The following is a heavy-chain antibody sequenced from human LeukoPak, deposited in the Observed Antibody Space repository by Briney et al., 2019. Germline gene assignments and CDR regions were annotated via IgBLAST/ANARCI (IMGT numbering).Heavy chain of an antibody. CDR3: ARDSWGPDRTPAANWFNP. CDR2: IYPNSGGS. Sequence: PGASVKVSCKASGFPLTAYYIHWVRQAPGQGLEWMGRIYPNSGGSNYAQRFQGRVTMTWDTSIATVYLQLSGLTSDDTAVYYCARDSWGPDRTPAANWFNPWGQGTLVTVSS. V-gene: IGHV1-2*06. CDR1: GFPLTAYY. J-gene: IGHJ5*02. D-gene: IGHD2-2*01.